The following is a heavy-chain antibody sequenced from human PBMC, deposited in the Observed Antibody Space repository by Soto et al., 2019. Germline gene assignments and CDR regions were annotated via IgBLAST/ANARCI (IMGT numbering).Heavy chain of an antibody. Sequence: GASVKVSCKASGGTFSSYAISWVRQAPGQGLEWMGGIIPIFGTANYAQKFQGRVTITADESTSTAYMQLSSLRSEDTAVYYCARDRGYSSSTSCYENGMDVWGQGTTVTVSS. D-gene: IGHD2-2*01. V-gene: IGHV1-69*13. J-gene: IGHJ6*02. CDR3: ARDRGYSSSTSCYENGMDV. CDR1: GGTFSSYA. CDR2: IIPIFGTA.